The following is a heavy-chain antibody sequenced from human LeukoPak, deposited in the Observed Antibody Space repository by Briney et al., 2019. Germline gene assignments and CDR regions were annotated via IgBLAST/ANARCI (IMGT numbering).Heavy chain of an antibody. V-gene: IGHV4-39*01. J-gene: IGHJ5*02. Sequence: SETLSLTCTVSGGSISSSSYYWGWIRQPPGKGLEWIGSIYYSGSTYYNPSLKSRVTISVDTSKNQFSLKLSSVTAADTAVYYCARHRYFGVVTSWFDPWGQGTLVTVSS. D-gene: IGHD3-3*01. CDR3: ARHRYFGVVTSWFDP. CDR2: IYYSGST. CDR1: GGSISSSSYY.